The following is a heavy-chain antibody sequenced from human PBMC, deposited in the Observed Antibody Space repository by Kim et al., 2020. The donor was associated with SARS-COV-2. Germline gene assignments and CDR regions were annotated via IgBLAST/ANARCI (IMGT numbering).Heavy chain of an antibody. V-gene: IGHV4-59*01. Sequence: SETLSLTCLVSGGSIGDYYWNWIRQPPGKGLEWIGYVSYRGTTDYSPSLKSRLAISLDTSKNQFSLNLNSVTAADTAVYYCARTKISQPPSFFDYWGRGILVTVSS. CDR2: VSYRGTT. J-gene: IGHJ4*02. CDR3: ARTKISQPPSFFDY. CDR1: GGSIGDYY.